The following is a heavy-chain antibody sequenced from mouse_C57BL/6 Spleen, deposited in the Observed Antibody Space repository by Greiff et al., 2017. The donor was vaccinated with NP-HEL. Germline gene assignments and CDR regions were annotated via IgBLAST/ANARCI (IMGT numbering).Heavy chain of an antibody. Sequence: QVQLQQPGAELVKPGASVKLSCKASGYTFTSYWMQWVKQRPGQGLEWIGEIDPSDSYTNYNQKFKGKATLTVDTSSSTAYMQLSSLTSEDSAVYYCARSRTTVPPYYFDYWGQGTTLTVSS. CDR2: IDPSDSYT. D-gene: IGHD1-1*01. CDR1: GYTFTSYW. V-gene: IGHV1-50*01. J-gene: IGHJ2*01. CDR3: ARSRTTVPPYYFDY.